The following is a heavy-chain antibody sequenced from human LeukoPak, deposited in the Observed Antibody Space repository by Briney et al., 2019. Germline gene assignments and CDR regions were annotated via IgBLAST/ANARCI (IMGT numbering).Heavy chain of an antibody. Sequence: SETLSLTCAVYGGSFSDYYWSWIRQPPGKGLEWIGEINHSGSTNYNPSLKSRVTISVDTSKNQFSLKLSSVTAADTAVYFCARALTTVTTFHYFYYGMGVWGQGTTVTVSS. D-gene: IGHD4-11*01. CDR1: GGSFSDYY. CDR2: INHSGST. CDR3: ARALTTVTTFHYFYYGMGV. V-gene: IGHV4-34*01. J-gene: IGHJ6*02.